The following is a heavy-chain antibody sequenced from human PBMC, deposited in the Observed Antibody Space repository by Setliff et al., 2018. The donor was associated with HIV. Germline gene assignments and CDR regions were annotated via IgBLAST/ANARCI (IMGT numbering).Heavy chain of an antibody. V-gene: IGHV1-2*06. CDR3: ARDKDGFDI. CDR1: GYTFAGYY. CDR2: INPNSGDT. D-gene: IGHD2-15*01. J-gene: IGHJ3*02. Sequence: ASVKVSCKASGYTFAGYYINWVRRAPGQGLEWMGRINPNSGDTNYTQSFQGRVTMTRDRSINTAYLELSSLKSDDTAVYYCARDKDGFDIWGQGAMVTVSS.